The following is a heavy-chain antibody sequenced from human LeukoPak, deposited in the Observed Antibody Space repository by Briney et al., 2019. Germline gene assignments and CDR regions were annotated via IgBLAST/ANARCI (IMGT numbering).Heavy chain of an antibody. J-gene: IGHJ3*02. CDR3: ARDPNYGSGSYYPDAFDI. CDR1: GFMFSDYW. V-gene: IGHV3-7*01. Sequence: TGGSLRLSCAASGFMFSDYWMSWVRQAPGKGLEWVANIKEDGSEKSYVDSVKGRFAISRDNAKNSMYLQMNSLRAEDTAVYYCARDPNYGSGSYYPDAFDIWGQGTMVTVSS. D-gene: IGHD3-10*01. CDR2: IKEDGSEK.